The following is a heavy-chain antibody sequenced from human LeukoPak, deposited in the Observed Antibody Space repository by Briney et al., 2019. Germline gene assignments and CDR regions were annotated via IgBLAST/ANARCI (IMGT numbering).Heavy chain of an antibody. CDR2: IYPSDSDT. Sequence: GEPLKISCKGSGYSFSTNWIGWVRQMPGKGLEWMGIIYPSDSDTRYNPSFQGQVTISADRSISTTSLQWRSLEASDTATYYCARLSPGVGATAENWGQGTLVTVSS. CDR3: ARLSPGVGATAEN. J-gene: IGHJ4*02. D-gene: IGHD1-26*01. V-gene: IGHV5-51*01. CDR1: GYSFSTNW.